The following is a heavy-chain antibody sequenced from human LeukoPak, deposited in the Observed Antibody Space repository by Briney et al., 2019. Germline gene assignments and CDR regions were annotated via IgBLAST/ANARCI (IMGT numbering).Heavy chain of an antibody. CDR2: ISYDGSNK. D-gene: IGHD4/OR15-4a*01. CDR1: GFTFSSYA. Sequence: PGRSLRLSCAASGFTFSSYAMHWVHQAPGKGLEWVAVISYDGSNKYYADSVKGRYTISRDNSKNTLYLQMNSLRAEDTAVYYCARGPTDYGDMDYWGQGTLVTVSS. V-gene: IGHV3-30*04. J-gene: IGHJ4*02. CDR3: ARGPTDYGDMDY.